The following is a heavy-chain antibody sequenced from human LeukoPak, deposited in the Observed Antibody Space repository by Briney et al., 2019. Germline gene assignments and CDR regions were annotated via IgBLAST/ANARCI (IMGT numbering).Heavy chain of an antibody. CDR3: AREFTATRITMVRGVGTY. V-gene: IGHV1-2*02. CDR1: GYTFTGYY. Sequence: ASVKVSCKASGYTFTGYYMHWVRQAPGQGLEWMGWINPNSGGTNYAQKFQGRVTMTRDTSISTDYMELSRLRSDDTAVYYCAREFTATRITMVRGVGTYWGQGTLVTVSS. CDR2: INPNSGGT. D-gene: IGHD3-10*01. J-gene: IGHJ4*02.